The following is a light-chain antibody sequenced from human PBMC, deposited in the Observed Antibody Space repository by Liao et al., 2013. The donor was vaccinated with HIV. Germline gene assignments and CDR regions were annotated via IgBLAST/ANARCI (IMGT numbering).Light chain of an antibody. CDR1: NIGSKS. CDR2: NDS. V-gene: IGLV3-21*01. CDR3: QVWDSNTDYV. J-gene: IGLJ1*01. Sequence: SYELTQPPSVSVAPGKTARITCGGNNIGSKSVHWYQQKPGQAPVLVMYNDSKRPSGIPERFSGSNSGNTATLTISRVEAGDEADYYCQVWDSNTDYVFGTGTKVTVL.